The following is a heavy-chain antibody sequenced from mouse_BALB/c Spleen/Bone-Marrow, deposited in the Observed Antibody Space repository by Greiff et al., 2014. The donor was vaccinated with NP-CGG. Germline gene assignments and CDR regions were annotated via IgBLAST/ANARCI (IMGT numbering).Heavy chain of an antibody. CDR3: ARQLGLYAMDY. J-gene: IGHJ4*01. V-gene: IGHV1-82*01. D-gene: IGHD3-1*01. CDR2: IYPGDGDT. Sequence: QVQLQQSGPELVEPGASVKIFCKASGYAFSSSWMNWGKQRPGQGLEWIGRIYPGDGDTNYNGKFKGKATLTADKSSSTAYMQLSSLTSVDSAVYFCARQLGLYAMDYWGQGTSVTVSS. CDR1: GYAFSSSW.